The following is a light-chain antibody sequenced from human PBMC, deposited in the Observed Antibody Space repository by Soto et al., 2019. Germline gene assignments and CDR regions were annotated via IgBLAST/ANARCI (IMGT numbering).Light chain of an antibody. Sequence: DIQMTQSPSSLSASVGDRVTITCRPSRGIGNALAWYQQKPGTVPKLLIHSASTLQSGVPSRFSGGGSGTDFTLTISSLQPEDVASYYCQKYNSALFTFGPGTKVDIK. CDR3: QKYNSALFT. CDR2: SAS. CDR1: RGIGNA. V-gene: IGKV1-27*01. J-gene: IGKJ3*01.